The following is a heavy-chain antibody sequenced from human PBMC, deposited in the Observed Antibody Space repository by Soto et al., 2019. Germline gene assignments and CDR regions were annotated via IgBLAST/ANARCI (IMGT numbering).Heavy chain of an antibody. CDR1: GFTVSSNY. J-gene: IGHJ4*01. V-gene: IGHV3-53*01. Sequence: DVQLVESGGGLIQPGGSLRLSCAASGFTVSSNYMSWVRQAAGKGLEWVAVIYAGSITFYADSVKGRFTISRDNSKNSLYLQMNSLRAEETAVYYCARIPYYNSGTIFDYWGHGNLVTVSS. CDR2: IYAGSIT. CDR3: ARIPYYNSGTIFDY. D-gene: IGHD3-22*01.